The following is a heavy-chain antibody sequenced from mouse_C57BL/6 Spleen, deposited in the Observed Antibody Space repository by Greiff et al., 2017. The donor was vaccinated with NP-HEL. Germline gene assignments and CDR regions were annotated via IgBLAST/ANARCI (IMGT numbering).Heavy chain of an antibody. D-gene: IGHD3-2*02. Sequence: QVQLQQPGTELVKPGASVKLSCKASGYTFTSYWMHWVKQRPGQGLEWIGNINPSNGGTNYNEKFKSKATLTVDKSSSTAYMQLSSLTSEDSAVYYCAREDAPGYVRYYAMDYWGQGTSVTVSS. CDR1: GYTFTSYW. CDR2: INPSNGGT. J-gene: IGHJ4*01. V-gene: IGHV1-53*01. CDR3: AREDAPGYVRYYAMDY.